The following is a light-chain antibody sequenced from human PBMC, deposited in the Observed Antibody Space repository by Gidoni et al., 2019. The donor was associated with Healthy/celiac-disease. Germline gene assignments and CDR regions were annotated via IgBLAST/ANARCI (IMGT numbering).Light chain of an antibody. CDR2: AAS. CDR1: QGISNY. J-gene: IGKJ3*01. CDR3: QKYNSAPPT. V-gene: IGKV1-27*01. Sequence: DIQMTQSPSSLSASVGDRVTITCRASQGISNYLAWYQQKPGQVPKLLIYAASTLQSGVPSRFSGSGSGTDFTLTISSLQPEAVATYYCQKYNSAPPTFXPXTKVDIK.